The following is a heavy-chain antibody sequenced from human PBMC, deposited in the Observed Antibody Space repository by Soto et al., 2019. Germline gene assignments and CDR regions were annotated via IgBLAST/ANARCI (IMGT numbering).Heavy chain of an antibody. D-gene: IGHD2-2*01. CDR1: GGSFSGYY. J-gene: IGHJ6*02. CDR2: INHSGST. CDR3: ARPGGYCSSTSCYGIGVYYYGMDV. Sequence: SETLSLTCAVYGGSFSGYYWSWIRQPPGKGLEWIGEINHSGSTNYNPSLKSRVTISVDTSKNQFSLKLSSVTAADTAVYYCARPGGYCSSTSCYGIGVYYYGMDVWGQGTTVT. V-gene: IGHV4-34*01.